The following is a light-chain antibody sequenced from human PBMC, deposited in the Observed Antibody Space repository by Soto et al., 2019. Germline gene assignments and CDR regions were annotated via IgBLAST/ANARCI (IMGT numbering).Light chain of an antibody. J-gene: IGKJ1*01. CDR1: QTINSRY. CDR3: QQYGTSRT. CDR2: AAS. Sequence: EIELTQSPGTLSLSPGQRATLSCRASQTINSRYLAWYQQKPGQAPRLLIYAASKRAAGIPDRFSGSGSGTEFTLTISRLEPEDCALYYCQQYGTSRTFGLGTKV. V-gene: IGKV3-20*01.